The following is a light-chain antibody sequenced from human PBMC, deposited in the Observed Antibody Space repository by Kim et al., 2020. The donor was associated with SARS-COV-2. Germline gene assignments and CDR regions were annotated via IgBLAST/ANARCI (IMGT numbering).Light chain of an antibody. CDR2: RDT. V-gene: IGLV3-1*01. CDR3: QAWDSSTAI. CDR1: KLGDKY. Sequence: SYELTQPPSVSVFPGQTVSITCSGDKLGDKYASWYQQKPGQSPVLVIYRDTKRPSGIPERFSGSNSGNTATLTISGTQATDEADYYCQAWDSSTAIFGGGTQLTVL. J-gene: IGLJ2*01.